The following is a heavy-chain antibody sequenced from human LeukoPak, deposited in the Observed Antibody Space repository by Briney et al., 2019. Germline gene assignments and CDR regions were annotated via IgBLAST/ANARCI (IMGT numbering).Heavy chain of an antibody. Sequence: PGGSLRLSCAASGFTFSSYAMSWVRQAPGKGLEWVSAISGSGGSTYYADSVKGRFTISRDNSKNTLYLQMNSLRAEDTAVYYCATPGRGVVVVPAASTFDYWGQGTLVTVSS. CDR3: ATPGRGVVVVPAASTFDY. V-gene: IGHV3-23*01. J-gene: IGHJ4*02. D-gene: IGHD2-2*01. CDR1: GFTFSSYA. CDR2: ISGSGGST.